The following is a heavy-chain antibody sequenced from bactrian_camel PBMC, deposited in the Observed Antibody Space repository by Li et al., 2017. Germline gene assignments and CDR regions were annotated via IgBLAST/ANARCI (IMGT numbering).Heavy chain of an antibody. V-gene: IGHV3S1*01. Sequence: VQLVESGGGSVQPGGSLRLSCAASGYTDRSYCMAWFRQAPGKEREVVARIYPGDGETYYADSVKGQFTMSQDRAKNTVYLQMENLESGDTALYYCVYDRLKCLTGSPWDDYHTYGQGTQVTVS. CDR1: GYTDRSYC. J-gene: IGHJ4*01. D-gene: IGHD7*01. CDR2: IYPGDGET.